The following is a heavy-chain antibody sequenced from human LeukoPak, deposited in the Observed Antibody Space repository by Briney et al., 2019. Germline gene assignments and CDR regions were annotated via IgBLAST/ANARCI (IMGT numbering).Heavy chain of an antibody. CDR3: AREGFSPVGFDY. CDR1: GGSISSSSYY. Sequence: SETLSLTCTVSGGSISSSSYYWGWIRQPPGKGLEWIGSLYYSGSTYYNPSLKSRVTISVDTSKNQFSLQLNSVTAADTAVYYCAREGFSPVGFDYWGQGTLVTVSS. J-gene: IGHJ4*02. CDR2: LYYSGST. D-gene: IGHD3-16*01. V-gene: IGHV4-39*07.